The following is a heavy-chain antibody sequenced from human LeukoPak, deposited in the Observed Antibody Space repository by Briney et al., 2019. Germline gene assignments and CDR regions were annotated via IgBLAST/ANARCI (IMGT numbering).Heavy chain of an antibody. CDR1: GGSISSYY. CDR3: ARHRGGSVWYYFDY. D-gene: IGHD6-19*01. Sequence: SETLSLTCTVSGGSISSYYWSWIRQPPGKGLEWIRYIYYSGSTNYNPSLKSRVTISVDTSKNQFSLRLSSVTAADTAVYYCARHRGGSVWYYFDYWGQGTLVTVSS. J-gene: IGHJ4*02. V-gene: IGHV4-59*08. CDR2: IYYSGST.